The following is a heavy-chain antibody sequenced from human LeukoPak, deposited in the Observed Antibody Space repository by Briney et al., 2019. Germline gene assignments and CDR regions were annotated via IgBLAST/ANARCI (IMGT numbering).Heavy chain of an antibody. CDR1: GFTFTSSA. D-gene: IGHD6-13*01. CDR3: AAKGIAAAGTRRWFDP. CDR2: IVVGSGNT. Sequence: SVKVSCKASGFTFTSSAVQWVRQGRRQRLEWIGWIVVGSGNTNYAQKFQERVTITRDMSTSTAYVELSSLRSEDTAVYYCAAKGIAAAGTRRWFDPWGQGTLVTVSS. V-gene: IGHV1-58*01. J-gene: IGHJ5*02.